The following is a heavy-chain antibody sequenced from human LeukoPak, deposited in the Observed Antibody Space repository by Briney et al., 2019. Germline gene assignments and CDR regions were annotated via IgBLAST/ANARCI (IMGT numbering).Heavy chain of an antibody. D-gene: IGHD3-10*01. CDR3: ARHGSGTSLALYP. J-gene: IGHJ5*02. Sequence: PSETLSLTCTVSGGSISSYYWSWIRQAPGKGLEWVGYISYSGTTNYNPSLKSRVTISLGTSKNPFSLNLTSVTAADTAVYYCARHGSGTSLALYPWGQGTLVTVSS. CDR2: ISYSGTT. CDR1: GGSISSYY. V-gene: IGHV4-59*08.